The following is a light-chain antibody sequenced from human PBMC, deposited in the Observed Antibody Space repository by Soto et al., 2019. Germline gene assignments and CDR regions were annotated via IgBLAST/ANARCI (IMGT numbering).Light chain of an antibody. V-gene: IGKV3-15*01. CDR2: GAS. J-gene: IGKJ1*01. Sequence: ILMTQSPATLSVSPGYGATLSCRASQSVSSNLAWYQQKPGQAPRLLIYGASTRPTGIPARFSGSGSGTEFTLTISSLQSEDFVVYYCQQYNDWPSTWTFGQGTKVDIK. CDR3: QQYNDWPSTWT. CDR1: QSVSSN.